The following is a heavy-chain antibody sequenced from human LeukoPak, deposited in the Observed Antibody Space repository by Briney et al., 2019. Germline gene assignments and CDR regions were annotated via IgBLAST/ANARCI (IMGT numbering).Heavy chain of an antibody. D-gene: IGHD3-10*01. CDR2: IWYDGSNK. J-gene: IGHJ4*02. CDR1: GFTFSNYG. CDR3: AGNYGPYYFDY. Sequence: GGSLRLSCAASGFTFSNYGMHWVRQAPRKGLEWVAVIWYDGSNKYYADSVKGRFTISRDNSKNTLYLQMNSLRAEDTAVYYCAGNYGPYYFDYWGQGTLVTVSS. V-gene: IGHV3-33*01.